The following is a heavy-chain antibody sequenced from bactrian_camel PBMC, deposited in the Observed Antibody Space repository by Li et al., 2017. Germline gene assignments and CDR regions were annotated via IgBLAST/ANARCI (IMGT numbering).Heavy chain of an antibody. V-gene: IGHV3S1*01. CDR1: GYTYSSYC. CDR3: AAGIVDGLVLRREAYQY. Sequence: QLVESGGGPVQAGGSLRLTCAASGYTYSSYCMGWFRQAPGAEREGVAAAYTADGSPFYATSVNGRFTIAVDISKNTVYLQMNRLKPEDSGTYYCAAGIVDGLVLRREAYQYWGQGTQVTVS. J-gene: IGHJ4*01. D-gene: IGHD1*01. CDR2: AYTADGSP.